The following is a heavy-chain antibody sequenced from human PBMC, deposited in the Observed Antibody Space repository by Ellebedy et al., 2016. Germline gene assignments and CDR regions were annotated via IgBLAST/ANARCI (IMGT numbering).Heavy chain of an antibody. Sequence: GESLKISXAASGFTFSSYGMHWVRQAPGKGLEWVAVISYDGSNKYYADSVKGRFTISRDNSKNTLYLQMNSLRAEDTAVYYCAKERWLLLETDAFDIWGQGTMVTVSS. CDR3: AKERWLLLETDAFDI. D-gene: IGHD3-22*01. V-gene: IGHV3-30*18. CDR1: GFTFSSYG. CDR2: ISYDGSNK. J-gene: IGHJ3*02.